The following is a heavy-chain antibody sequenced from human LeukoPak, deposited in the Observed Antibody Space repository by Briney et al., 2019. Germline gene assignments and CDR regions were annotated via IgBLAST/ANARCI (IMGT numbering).Heavy chain of an antibody. Sequence: GASVKVSCKASGYTFSDYYMHWGRQAPGQGLEWMGWINLNGGGTNYAQKFQGRVTMTRDTSINTAYMELRSLKSDDTAVYYCAMSDPPPRWGVLDVWGQGTTVTVSS. CDR1: GYTFSDYY. D-gene: IGHD4-23*01. CDR3: AMSDPPPRWGVLDV. V-gene: IGHV1-2*02. CDR2: INLNGGGT. J-gene: IGHJ6*02.